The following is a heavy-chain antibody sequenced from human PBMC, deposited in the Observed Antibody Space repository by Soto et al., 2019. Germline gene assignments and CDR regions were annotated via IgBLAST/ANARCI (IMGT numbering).Heavy chain of an antibody. Sequence: PGGSLRLSCVASGFSISTHALTWVRQAPGKGLEWVSSFSGRSGDTYYAASVKGRFTISGDSSKNTVILQMNNLRADDTALYYSETESSDWPNYFDSWGQGIQVTVSS. CDR1: GFSISTHA. V-gene: IGHV3-23*01. CDR2: FSGRSGDT. D-gene: IGHD6-19*01. J-gene: IGHJ4*02. CDR3: ETESSDWPNYFDS.